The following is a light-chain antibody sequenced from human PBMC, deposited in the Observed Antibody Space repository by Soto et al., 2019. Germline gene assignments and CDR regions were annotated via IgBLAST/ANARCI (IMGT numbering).Light chain of an antibody. Sequence: EIVMTQSPATLSVSPGERATLSCGASQSVSNNLAWYQQRPGQAPRLLIYDASTRATGIPARFSGSGSGTEFTLTISSLQSEDFAVYYCQQYTNWPSFTFGPGTKVHIK. CDR2: DAS. J-gene: IGKJ3*01. CDR1: QSVSNN. CDR3: QQYTNWPSFT. V-gene: IGKV3-15*01.